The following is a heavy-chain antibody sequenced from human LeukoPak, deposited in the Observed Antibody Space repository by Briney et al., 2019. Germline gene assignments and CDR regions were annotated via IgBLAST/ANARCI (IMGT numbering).Heavy chain of an antibody. V-gene: IGHV3-23*01. D-gene: IGHD1-26*01. CDR1: GFTFSSYA. CDR2: ISGSGGST. Sequence: GGSLRLSCAASGFTFSSYAMNWVRQAPGKGLEWVSAISGSGGSTYYADSVKGRFTISRDNSKNTLYLQMNSLRAEDTAIYYCVKDRGYSGSYYFDYWGQGTLVTVSS. J-gene: IGHJ4*02. CDR3: VKDRGYSGSYYFDY.